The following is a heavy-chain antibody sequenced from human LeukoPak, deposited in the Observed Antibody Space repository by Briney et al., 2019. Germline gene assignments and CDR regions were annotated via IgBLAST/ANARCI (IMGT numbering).Heavy chain of an antibody. V-gene: IGHV3-21*01. Sequence: GGSLRLSCAASGFTFSSYSMNWVRQAPGKGLEWVSSISSSSSYIYYADSVKGRFAISRDNAKNSLYLQMNSLRAEDTAVYYCARDWTVAGLPFDYWGQGTLVTVSS. CDR2: ISSSSSYI. CDR3: ARDWTVAGLPFDY. J-gene: IGHJ4*02. CDR1: GFTFSSYS. D-gene: IGHD6-19*01.